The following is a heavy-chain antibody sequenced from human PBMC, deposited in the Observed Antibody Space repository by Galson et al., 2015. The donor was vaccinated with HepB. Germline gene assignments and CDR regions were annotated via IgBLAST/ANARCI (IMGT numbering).Heavy chain of an antibody. Sequence: SLRLSCAASGFTFRSYGMHWVRQAPGKGLEWVANIKQDGSEKYCVDSVKGRFTISRDNAKNSLYLQMNSLRAEDTAVYYCARDRPFSSTWYYFDYWGQGTLVTVSS. D-gene: IGHD6-13*01. J-gene: IGHJ4*02. CDR2: IKQDGSEK. CDR1: GFTFRSYG. CDR3: ARDRPFSSTWYYFDY. V-gene: IGHV3-7*01.